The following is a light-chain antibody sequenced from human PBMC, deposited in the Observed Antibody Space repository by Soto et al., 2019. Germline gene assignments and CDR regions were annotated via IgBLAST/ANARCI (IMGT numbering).Light chain of an antibody. CDR3: QQYGSSQE. Sequence: EIVLTQSPGSLPLSPGERATLSCRASQSVSSSYLAWYQQKPGQAPRLLIYGASSRATGIPDRFSGSGSGTDFTLTISRLEPEDFAVYYCQQYGSSQEFGQGTKVDI. J-gene: IGKJ1*01. V-gene: IGKV3-20*01. CDR1: QSVSSSY. CDR2: GAS.